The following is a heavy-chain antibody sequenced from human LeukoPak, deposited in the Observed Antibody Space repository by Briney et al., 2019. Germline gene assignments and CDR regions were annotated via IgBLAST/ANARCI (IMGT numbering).Heavy chain of an antibody. D-gene: IGHD3-10*01. V-gene: IGHV4-61*01. CDR3: AKELRITMVRDFYYYIDV. J-gene: IGHJ6*03. Sequence: PSETLSLTCTVSGYSISSGYYWSWIRQSPGKGLEWIEYVYYSGSTNYNPSLESRVTIFADTPRNQFSLRLTSVTAADTAVYCCAKELRITMVRDFYYYIDVWGKGATVTISS. CDR1: GYSISSGYY. CDR2: VYYSGST.